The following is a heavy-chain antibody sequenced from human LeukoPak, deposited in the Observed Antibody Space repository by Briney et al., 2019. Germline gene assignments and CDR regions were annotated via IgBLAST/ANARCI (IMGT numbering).Heavy chain of an antibody. CDR3: ARDRRLLYFGELFHDAFDI. Sequence: GGSLRLSCAASGFTFTTNAMSWVRQAPGKGLEWVSAISGRTGGTYYADSVKGRFTISRDNSKNTLYLQMNSLRAEDTAVYYCARDRRLLYFGELFHDAFDIWGQGTMVTVSS. CDR2: ISGRTGGT. V-gene: IGHV3-23*01. J-gene: IGHJ3*02. D-gene: IGHD3-10*01. CDR1: GFTFTTNA.